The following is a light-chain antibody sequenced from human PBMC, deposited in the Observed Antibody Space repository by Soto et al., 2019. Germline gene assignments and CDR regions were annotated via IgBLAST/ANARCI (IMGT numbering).Light chain of an antibody. V-gene: IGKV3-15*01. J-gene: IGKJ4*01. Sequence: EVVMTQSPATLSVSQGECVTLSCRASQGIGDTLAWYQHKPGQAPRLLIYGASTRATGIPARFSGSGSGTEFTLTISNLQSEDSAVYYCQQYNNWPITFGGGTKVDIK. CDR1: QGIGDT. CDR2: GAS. CDR3: QQYNNWPIT.